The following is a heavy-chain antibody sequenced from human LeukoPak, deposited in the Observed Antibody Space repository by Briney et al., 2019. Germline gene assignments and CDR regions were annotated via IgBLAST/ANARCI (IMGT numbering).Heavy chain of an antibody. CDR3: ARLIVGCTDGVCYKGHLY. V-gene: IGHV4-4*02. CDR1: GGSISSSNW. D-gene: IGHD2-8*01. CDR2: IYHSGST. Sequence: SGTLSLTCAVSGGSISSSNWWSWVRQPPGKGLEWIGEIYHSGSTDYNPSLSSRVTMSIDTSKSQFSLRVNSVTAADSAVYYCARLIVGCTDGVCYKGHLYWGQGTLVTVSS. J-gene: IGHJ4*02.